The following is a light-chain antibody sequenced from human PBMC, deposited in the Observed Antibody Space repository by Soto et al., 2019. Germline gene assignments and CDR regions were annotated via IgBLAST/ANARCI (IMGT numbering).Light chain of an antibody. CDR3: TSWTTSTTMI. Sequence: QSALTQPASVSGSPGQSITISCTVTSSDIGAYNYVSWYQQHPGKAPKLMIYDVNIRPSGVSNRFSGSKSGNTASLTISGLQAEDEADYYCTSWTTSTTMIFGGGTKLTVL. CDR1: SSDIGAYNY. V-gene: IGLV2-14*03. J-gene: IGLJ2*01. CDR2: DVN.